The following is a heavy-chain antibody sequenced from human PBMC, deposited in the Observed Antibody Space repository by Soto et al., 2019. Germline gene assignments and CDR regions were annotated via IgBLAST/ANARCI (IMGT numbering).Heavy chain of an antibody. Sequence: SETLSLTCAVSGGSISSGGYSWSWIRQPPGKGLEWIGYIYHSGSTYYNPSLKSRVTISVDRSKNQFSLKLSSVTAADTAVYYCAGQYYDSSGYPDYWGQGTLVTVSS. CDR3: AGQYYDSSGYPDY. V-gene: IGHV4-30-2*01. CDR2: IYHSGST. D-gene: IGHD3-22*01. CDR1: GGSISSGGYS. J-gene: IGHJ4*02.